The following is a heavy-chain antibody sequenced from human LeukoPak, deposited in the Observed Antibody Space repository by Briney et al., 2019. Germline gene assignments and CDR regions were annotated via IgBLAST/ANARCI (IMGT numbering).Heavy chain of an antibody. Sequence: SETLSLTCAVYGGSFSGYYWNWIRQPPGKGLEWIGEINHSGSTNYNPSLKSRVTISVDTSKNQFSLKLSSVTAADTAVYYCARRGPNPLYYYYYYMDVWGKGTTVTVSS. D-gene: IGHD1-14*01. CDR2: INHSGST. CDR1: GGSFSGYY. J-gene: IGHJ6*03. CDR3: ARRGPNPLYYYYYYMDV. V-gene: IGHV4-34*01.